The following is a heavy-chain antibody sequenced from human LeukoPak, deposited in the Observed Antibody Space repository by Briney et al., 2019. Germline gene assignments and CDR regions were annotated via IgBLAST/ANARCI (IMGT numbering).Heavy chain of an antibody. V-gene: IGHV3-23*01. CDR3: AKSGKYCSSTSCSVHFDY. D-gene: IGHD2-2*01. CDR2: ISGSGGST. Sequence: PGGSLRLSCAASGLTFSSYAMSWVRQAPGKGLEWVSAISGSGGSTYYADSVKGRFTISRDNSKNTLYLQMNSLRAEDTAVYYCAKSGKYCSSTSCSVHFDYWGQGTLVTVSS. J-gene: IGHJ4*02. CDR1: GLTFSSYA.